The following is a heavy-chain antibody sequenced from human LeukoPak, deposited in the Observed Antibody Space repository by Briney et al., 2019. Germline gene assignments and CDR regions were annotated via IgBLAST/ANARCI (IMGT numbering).Heavy chain of an antibody. CDR3: ARVRYNNALDY. D-gene: IGHD1-14*01. CDR2: IKTDGSSI. V-gene: IGHV3-74*03. J-gene: IGHJ4*02. Sequence: GGSLRLSCTASGFTFSSYWMHWVRQAPGKGLVWVSHIKTDGSSITYADSVKGQFTISRDSAKNTLYLQMNSLRAEDTAVYYCARVRYNNALDYWGQGTLVTASS. CDR1: GFTFSSYW.